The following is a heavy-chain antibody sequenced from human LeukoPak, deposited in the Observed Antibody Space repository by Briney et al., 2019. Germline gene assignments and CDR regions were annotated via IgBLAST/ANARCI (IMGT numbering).Heavy chain of an antibody. CDR2: IKQDGSEK. CDR1: GFTFSSYW. Sequence: GGSLRLSCAASGFTFSSYWMSWVRQAPGKGLEWVANIKQDGSEKYYVDSVKGRFTISRDNAKNSLYLRMNSLRAEDTAVYYCASHKVGAALNGNYYYYGVDVWGQGTTVTVSS. D-gene: IGHD1-26*01. CDR3: ASHKVGAALNGNYYYYGVDV. J-gene: IGHJ6*02. V-gene: IGHV3-7*01.